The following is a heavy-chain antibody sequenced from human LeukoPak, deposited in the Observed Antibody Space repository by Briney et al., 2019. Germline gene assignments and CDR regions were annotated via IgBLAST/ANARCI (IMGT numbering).Heavy chain of an antibody. CDR2: IYYSGST. CDR3: ARETVDTAMVDH. Sequence: SETLSLTCAVYGGSFSGYYWSWIRQPPGKGLEWIGYIYYSGSTNYNPSLKSRVTISVDTSKNQFSLKLSSVTAADTAVYYCARETVDTAMVDHWGQGTLVTVSS. CDR1: GGSFSGYY. V-gene: IGHV4-59*01. J-gene: IGHJ4*02. D-gene: IGHD5-18*01.